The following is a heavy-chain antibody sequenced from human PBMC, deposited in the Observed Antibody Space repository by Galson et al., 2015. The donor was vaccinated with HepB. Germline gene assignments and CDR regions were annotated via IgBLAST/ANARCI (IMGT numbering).Heavy chain of an antibody. CDR2: IWYDGSNK. Sequence: SLRLSCAASGFTFSSYGMHWVRRAPGKGLEWVAVIWYDGSNKYYADSVKGRFTISRDNSKNTLYLQMNSLRAEDTAVYYCARGSGSSGWYDWFDPWGQGTLVTVSS. CDR1: GFTFSSYG. J-gene: IGHJ5*02. CDR3: ARGSGSSGWYDWFDP. D-gene: IGHD6-19*01. V-gene: IGHV3-33*01.